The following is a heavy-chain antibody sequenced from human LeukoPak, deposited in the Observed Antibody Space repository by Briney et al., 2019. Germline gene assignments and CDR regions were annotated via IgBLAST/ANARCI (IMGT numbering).Heavy chain of an antibody. CDR2: IFPGDSNI. V-gene: IGHV5-51*01. D-gene: IGHD2-2*01. CDR3: ARDHYCYSTSCYFDY. Sequence: GESLKISCRASGYSFSNYWVGWARQMPGKGMEYMGIIFPGDSNIRYNPSFQGQATMSVDRSTNTAYLQWSSLKASDSAMYYCARDHYCYSTSCYFDYWGQGTLVTVSS. J-gene: IGHJ4*02. CDR1: GYSFSNYW.